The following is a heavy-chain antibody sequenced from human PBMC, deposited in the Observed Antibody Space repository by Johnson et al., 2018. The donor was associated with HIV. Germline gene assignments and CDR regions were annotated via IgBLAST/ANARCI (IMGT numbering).Heavy chain of an antibody. CDR1: GFTFSSYV. CDR3: ARDWGGSQAFDI. CDR2: ISYDGSNK. J-gene: IGHJ3*02. Sequence: QVQLVESGGGVVQPGGSLRLSCAASGFTFSSYVMHWVRQAPGKGLEWVAIISYDGSNKYYADSVKGRFTISRDNSKNTLYLQMNSLRAEDTAVYYCARDWGGSQAFDIWGQGTMVTVSS. V-gene: IGHV3-30*14. D-gene: IGHD1-26*01.